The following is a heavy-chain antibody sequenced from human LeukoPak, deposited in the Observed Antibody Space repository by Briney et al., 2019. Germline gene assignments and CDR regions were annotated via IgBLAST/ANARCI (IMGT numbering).Heavy chain of an antibody. CDR2: IKQDGSGK. J-gene: IGHJ4*02. CDR3: ARDRLAGTVQYYFDY. V-gene: IGHV3-7*01. Sequence: PGGSLRLSCAASGFTFSSYWMSWVRQAPGKGLEWVANIKQDGSGKYYVDSVKGRFTISRDNAKNSLYLQMNSLRAEDTAVYYCARDRLAGTVQYYFDYWGQGTLVTVSS. D-gene: IGHD6-13*01. CDR1: GFTFSSYW.